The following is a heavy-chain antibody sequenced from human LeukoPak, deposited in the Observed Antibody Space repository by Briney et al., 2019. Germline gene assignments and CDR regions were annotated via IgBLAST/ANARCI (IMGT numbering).Heavy chain of an antibody. Sequence: PGGSLRLSCAASGFTFSSYAMSWVRQAPGKGLEWVSAISGSGGSTYHADSVKGRFTISRDNSKNTLYLQMNSLRAEDTAVYYCASSLWVVMTSSAIDYWGQGTLVTVS. CDR2: ISGSGGST. CDR1: GFTFSSYA. CDR3: ASSLWVVMTSSAIDY. D-gene: IGHD3-22*01. J-gene: IGHJ4*02. V-gene: IGHV3-23*01.